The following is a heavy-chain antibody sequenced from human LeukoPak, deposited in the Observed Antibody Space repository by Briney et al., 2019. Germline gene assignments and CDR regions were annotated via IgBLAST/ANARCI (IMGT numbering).Heavy chain of an antibody. CDR1: GFTFSSYA. D-gene: IGHD1-14*01. CDR2: ISDSGGST. CDR3: AKRTPYPTFDP. Sequence: GGSLRLYCAASGFTFSSYAMSWVRQAPGKGLEWVSVISDSGGSTYYADSVKGRFTISRDNSKNTLYLQMNSLRAEDTAVYYCAKRTPYPTFDPWGQGTLVTVSP. V-gene: IGHV3-23*01. J-gene: IGHJ5*02.